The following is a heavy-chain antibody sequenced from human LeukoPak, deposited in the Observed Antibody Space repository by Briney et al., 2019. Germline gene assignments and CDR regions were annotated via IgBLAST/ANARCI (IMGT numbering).Heavy chain of an antibody. J-gene: IGHJ4*02. Sequence: GGSLRLSCADSGFIFESHGMHWVRQAPGKGLEWVALVSADGSNTFYADSVKGRFTVSRDNSQNTLSLEMNSLRPEDTAVYYCAKEKFDWGTMYYFDYWGQGTLVTVSS. CDR3: AKEKFDWGTMYYFDY. CDR2: VSADGSNT. D-gene: IGHD3-9*01. CDR1: GFIFESHG. V-gene: IGHV3-30*18.